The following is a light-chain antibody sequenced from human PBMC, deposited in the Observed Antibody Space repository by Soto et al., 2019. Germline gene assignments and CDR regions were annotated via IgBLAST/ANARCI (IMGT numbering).Light chain of an antibody. CDR3: CSYAGSSTFLV. V-gene: IGLV2-23*02. CDR1: SSDVGSYNL. Sequence: QSVLTQPASVSGSPGQSITISCTGTSSDVGSYNLVSWYQQHPGKAPKLMIYEVSKRPSGVSNRFSGPKSGNTASLTISGLQAEDEADYYCCSYAGSSTFLVFGGGTKLTV. CDR2: EVS. J-gene: IGLJ2*01.